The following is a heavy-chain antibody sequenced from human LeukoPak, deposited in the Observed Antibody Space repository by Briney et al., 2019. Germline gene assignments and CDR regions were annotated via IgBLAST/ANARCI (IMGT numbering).Heavy chain of an antibody. CDR2: INHSGSP. J-gene: IGHJ2*01. Sequence: SETLSLTCAVYGGSFSGYYWSWIRQPPGKGLEWIGEINHSGSPNYNPSLKSRVTISIDTSKNQFSLKLSPVTAADTAVYYCARNWYFDLWGRGTLVTVSS. V-gene: IGHV4-34*01. CDR1: GGSFSGYY. CDR3: ARNWYFDL.